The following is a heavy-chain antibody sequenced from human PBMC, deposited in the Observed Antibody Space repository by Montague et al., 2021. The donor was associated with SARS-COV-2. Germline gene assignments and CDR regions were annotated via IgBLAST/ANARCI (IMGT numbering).Heavy chain of an antibody. CDR1: GGSISGSNYY. CDR2: LYTSGST. CDR3: ARESGYSSGWRYYYGMDV. J-gene: IGHJ6*02. V-gene: IGHV4-61*02. D-gene: IGHD6-19*01. Sequence: TLSLTCTVSGGSISGSNYYWTWIRQPAGKGLEWIGRLYTSGSTTYNPFLKSRVTMSVDTSKNQFSLNVTSVTAADTAIYYCARESGYSSGWRYYYGMDVWGQGTTVTVS.